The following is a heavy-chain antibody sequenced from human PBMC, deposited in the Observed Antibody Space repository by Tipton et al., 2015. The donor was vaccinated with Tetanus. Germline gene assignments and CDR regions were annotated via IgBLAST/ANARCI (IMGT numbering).Heavy chain of an antibody. CDR1: GFTFSDRA. Sequence: AVSGFTFSDRAIHWARQASGKGLEWIGRISTKSAGYATSYSESVRGRFTVTRDDSTNTAFLEMKSLRNEVTAVYLCTRDAVSYNWLDPWGQGTLVTVSS. CDR3: TRDAVSYNWLDP. CDR2: ISTKSAGYAT. J-gene: IGHJ5*02. D-gene: IGHD2-8*01. V-gene: IGHV3-73*01.